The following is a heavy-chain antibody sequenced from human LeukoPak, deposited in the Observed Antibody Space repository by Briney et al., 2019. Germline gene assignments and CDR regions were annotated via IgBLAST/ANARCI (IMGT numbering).Heavy chain of an antibody. J-gene: IGHJ6*02. CDR2: ISWNSGSI. CDR1: GFTFDDYA. D-gene: IGHD3-22*01. CDR3: ARDRRLHYYDSSGPLGYDYYSMDV. V-gene: IGHV3-9*01. Sequence: GGSLRLSCAASGFTFDDYAMHWVRQAPGKGLEWVSGISWNSGSIGYVDSVKGRFTISRDNAKNSVYLQMNSLRAEDTAVYYCARDRRLHYYDSSGPLGYDYYSMDVWGQGTTVTVSS.